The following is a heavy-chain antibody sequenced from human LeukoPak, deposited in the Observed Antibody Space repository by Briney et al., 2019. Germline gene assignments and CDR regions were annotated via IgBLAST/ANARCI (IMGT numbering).Heavy chain of an antibody. J-gene: IGHJ4*02. Sequence: RASVKVSCKASGYTFTGYYMHWVRQAPGQGLEWMGWINPNSGGTNYAQKFQGRDTMTRDTSISTAYMELSRLRSDDTAVYYCARGPRLRYFDWLLNLDYWGQGTLVTVSS. CDR2: INPNSGGT. V-gene: IGHV1-2*02. CDR1: GYTFTGYY. D-gene: IGHD3-9*01. CDR3: ARGPRLRYFDWLLNLDY.